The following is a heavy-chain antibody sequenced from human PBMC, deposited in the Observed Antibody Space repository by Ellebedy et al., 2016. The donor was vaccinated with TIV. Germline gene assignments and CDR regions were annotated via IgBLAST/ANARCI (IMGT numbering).Heavy chain of an antibody. CDR2: IFSGGST. CDR1: DFSVSDNY. D-gene: IGHD4-23*01. J-gene: IGHJ4*02. Sequence: GGSLRLXXEASDFSVSDNYINWVRQAPGKGLDWVSVIFSGGSTFYADSVKGRLTISRDNSKNTLYLQMNSLRIEDTALYYCAKEYGSRSITSQRPCDYWGQGTLVTVSS. CDR3: AKEYGSRSITSQRPCDY. V-gene: IGHV3-53*05.